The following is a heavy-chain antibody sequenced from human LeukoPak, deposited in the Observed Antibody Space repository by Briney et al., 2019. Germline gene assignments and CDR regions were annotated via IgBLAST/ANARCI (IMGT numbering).Heavy chain of an antibody. V-gene: IGHV1-3*01. CDR2: INAGNGNT. CDR3: ARGPDFDWPMRPFDY. CDR1: GYTFTSYA. Sequence: ASVKVSCKASGYTFTSYAMHWVRQAPGQRLEWMGWINAGNGNTKYSQKFQGRVTITRDTSASTAYMELSSLRSEDTAVYYCARGPDFDWPMRPFDYWGQGTLDTVSS. J-gene: IGHJ4*02. D-gene: IGHD3-9*01.